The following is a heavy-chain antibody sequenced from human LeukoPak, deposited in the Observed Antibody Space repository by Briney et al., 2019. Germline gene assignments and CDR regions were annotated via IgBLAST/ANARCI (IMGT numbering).Heavy chain of an antibody. CDR3: ARQRGSTSCYGMDV. D-gene: IGHD2-2*01. J-gene: IGHJ6*02. CDR2: TYYSGST. V-gene: IGHV4-39*01. CDR1: GGSISSSSYY. Sequence: TSETLSLTCTVSGGSISSSSYYWGWIRQPPGKGLEWIGSTYYSGSTYYNPPLKSRVTISVDTSKTQFSLTLSSVTAADTAVYYCARQRGSTSCYGMDVWGQGTTVTVSS.